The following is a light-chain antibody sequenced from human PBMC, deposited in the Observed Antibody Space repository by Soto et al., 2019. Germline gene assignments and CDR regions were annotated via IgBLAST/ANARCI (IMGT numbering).Light chain of an antibody. Sequence: EIVVTQSPATLSLSPGERATLSCRASQSISSYLAWYQQKPGQAPRLLIYDASNRATGIPARFSGSGSETDFTLTISSLEPEDFAVYYCQQRSNWPRTFGQGTKLEIK. CDR1: QSISSY. J-gene: IGKJ2*01. V-gene: IGKV3-11*01. CDR3: QQRSNWPRT. CDR2: DAS.